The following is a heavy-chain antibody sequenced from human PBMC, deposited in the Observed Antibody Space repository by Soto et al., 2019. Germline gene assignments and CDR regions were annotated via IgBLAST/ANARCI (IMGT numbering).Heavy chain of an antibody. D-gene: IGHD2-2*01. CDR3: AKELPPAAKVFDD. CDR1: GFTFTDYY. CDR2: LNAGNGYI. V-gene: IGHV1-46*03. Sequence: QVQLVQSGAEVKEPGASLKLSCTTSGFTFTDYYIHWVRQAPGQGLEGMTTLNAGNGYIGYAPTFQGRVAVTADPSRRTVYMEIHSLRYEDTAVYFCAKELPPAAKVFDDWGQATLVTVSS. J-gene: IGHJ4*02.